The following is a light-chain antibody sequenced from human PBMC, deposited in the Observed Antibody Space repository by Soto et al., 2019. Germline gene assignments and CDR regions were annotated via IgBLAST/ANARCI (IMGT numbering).Light chain of an antibody. CDR3: AAWDDSLNGYV. Sequence: QSVLTQPPSASGTPGQRVTISCSGSSSNIGTNTVNWYLQLPGTAPKLLIYNNDQRPSAVPERFSGTKSGTSASLAISGLQSEDEANYYCAAWDDSLNGYVFGTGTKVTVL. CDR1: SSNIGTNT. J-gene: IGLJ1*01. CDR2: NND. V-gene: IGLV1-44*01.